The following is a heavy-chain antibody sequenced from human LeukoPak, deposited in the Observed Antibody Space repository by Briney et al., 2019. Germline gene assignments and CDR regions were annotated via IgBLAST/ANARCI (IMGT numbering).Heavy chain of an antibody. J-gene: IGHJ5*02. CDR3: ARGGAHIVLMVYAENWFDP. CDR2: INPRGGST. CDR1: GYTFTSYY. V-gene: IGHV1-46*01. Sequence: GASVKVSCKASGYTFTSYYMHWVRQAPGQGLEWMGLINPRGGSTSYAQKVQGRVTMTRDMSTSTVHMELSSLRSEDTAVYYCARGGAHIVLMVYAENWFDPWGQGTLVTVSS. D-gene: IGHD2-8*01.